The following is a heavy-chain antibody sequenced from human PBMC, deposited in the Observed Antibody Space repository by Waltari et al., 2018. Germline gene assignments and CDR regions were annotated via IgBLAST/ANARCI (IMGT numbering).Heavy chain of an antibody. CDR2: IYYSGST. V-gene: IGHV4-59*01. CDR1: GGSISSYY. Sequence: QVQLQESGPGLVKPSETLSLTCTVSGGSISSYYWSWIRQPPGKGLEWIGYIYYSGSTNYNPSLKSRVTISVDTSKNQFSLKLSSGTAADTAVYYCARETYGDYYYFDYWGQGTLVTVSS. J-gene: IGHJ4*02. D-gene: IGHD4-17*01. CDR3: ARETYGDYYYFDY.